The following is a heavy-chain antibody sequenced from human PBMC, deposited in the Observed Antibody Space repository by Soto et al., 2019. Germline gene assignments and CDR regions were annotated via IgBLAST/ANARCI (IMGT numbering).Heavy chain of an antibody. CDR2: IYYSGST. V-gene: IGHV4-59*08. Sequence: SETLSLTCTDSGGSISSYYWSWIRQPPGKGLEWIGYIYYSGSTNCNPSLKSRVTISVDTSKNQFSLRLSSVTAAGTAVYYCARVSDYWGQGTLVPVSS. D-gene: IGHD3-16*02. CDR1: GGSISSYY. J-gene: IGHJ4*02. CDR3: ARVSDY.